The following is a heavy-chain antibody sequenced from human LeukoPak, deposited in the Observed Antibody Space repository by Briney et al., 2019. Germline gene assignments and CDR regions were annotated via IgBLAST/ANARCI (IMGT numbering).Heavy chain of an antibody. Sequence: AGGSLRLSCAASGFTFSSYTMHWIRQPPGKGLEWIGSIYDSGSTHYNPSLKSRVTISVDTSKNQFSLKLNSVTAADTAVYYCARHYGPWGQGTLVTVSS. D-gene: IGHD3-10*01. CDR3: ARHYGP. CDR1: GFTFSSYT. J-gene: IGHJ5*02. V-gene: IGHV4-39*01. CDR2: IYDSGST.